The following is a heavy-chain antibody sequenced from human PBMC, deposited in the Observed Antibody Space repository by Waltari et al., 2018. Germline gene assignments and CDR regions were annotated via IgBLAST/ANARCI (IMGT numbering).Heavy chain of an antibody. CDR3: ARAPLRGGATDY. CDR2: IYSGGST. CDR1: GFPVSSTS. Sequence: EVQLVESGGGLIQPGGSLRLSCAASGFPVSSTSMRWVRQAQGKGLEWVSVIYSGGSTYYADSVKGRFTISRDNSKNTLYLQMNSLRAEDTAVYYCARAPLRGGATDYWGQGTLVTVSS. V-gene: IGHV3-53*01. J-gene: IGHJ4*02. D-gene: IGHD1-26*01.